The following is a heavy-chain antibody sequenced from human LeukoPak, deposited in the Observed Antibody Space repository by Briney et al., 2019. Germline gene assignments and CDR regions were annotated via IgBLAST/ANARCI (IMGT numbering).Heavy chain of an antibody. D-gene: IGHD6-13*01. J-gene: IGHJ4*02. CDR2: INPNSGGT. Sequence: ASVKVSCKASGYTFTGYYMHWVRQAPGQGLEWMGRINPNSGGTNYAQKFQGRVTMTRDTSISTAYMELSRLRSHDTAVYYCARGPPTYSRSYFDYWGQGTLVTVSS. CDR1: GYTFTGYY. V-gene: IGHV1-2*06. CDR3: ARGPPTYSRSYFDY.